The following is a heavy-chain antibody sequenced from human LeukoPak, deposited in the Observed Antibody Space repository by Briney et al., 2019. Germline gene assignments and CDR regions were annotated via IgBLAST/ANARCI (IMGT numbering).Heavy chain of an antibody. J-gene: IGHJ3*02. CDR3: AKGNVVVVAATAFDI. D-gene: IGHD2-15*01. Sequence: GRSPRLSCAASGFTFDDYAMHWVRQAPGKGLEWVSGISWNSGSIGYADSVKGRFTISRDNAKNSLYLQMNSLRAEDTALYYCAKGNVVVVAATAFDIWGQGTMVTVSS. V-gene: IGHV3-9*01. CDR1: GFTFDDYA. CDR2: ISWNSGSI.